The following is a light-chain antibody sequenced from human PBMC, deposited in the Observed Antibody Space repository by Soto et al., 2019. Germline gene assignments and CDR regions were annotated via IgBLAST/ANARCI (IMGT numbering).Light chain of an antibody. CDR2: GAS. J-gene: IGKJ1*01. Sequence: EIVLTQSPGTLSLSPGERATLSCRASQSFGGTSLAWYQQKAGQSPRLVIYGASSRATGITDRFSGSGSGTDFTLTISTLGPEDFAVYYCQQYGSSPSGRFGQGTKVDIK. V-gene: IGKV3-20*01. CDR1: QSFGGTS. CDR3: QQYGSSPSGR.